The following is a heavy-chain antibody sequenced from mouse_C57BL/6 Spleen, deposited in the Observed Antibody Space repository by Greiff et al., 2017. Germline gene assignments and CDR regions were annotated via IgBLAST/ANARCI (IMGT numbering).Heavy chain of an antibody. CDR3: TKGRDGYYDYYAMDY. V-gene: IGHV1-15*01. D-gene: IGHD2-3*01. CDR1: GYTFTDYE. CDR2: IDPETGGT. J-gene: IGHJ4*01. Sequence: QVQLKQSGAELVRPGASVTLSCKASGYTFTDYEMHWVKQTPVHGLEWIGAIDPETGGTAYNQKFKGKAILTADKSSSTAYMELRSLTSEDSAVYYCTKGRDGYYDYYAMDYWGQGTSVTVSS.